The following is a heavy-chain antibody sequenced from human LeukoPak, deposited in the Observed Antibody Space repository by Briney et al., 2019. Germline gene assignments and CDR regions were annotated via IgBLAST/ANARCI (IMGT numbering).Heavy chain of an antibody. J-gene: IGHJ4*02. CDR3: ATGPPGYITAWYNY. Sequence: GGSLRLSCTASGFIFSNAWMSWVRQGPGKGLEWVGRIKSKTDGGTTDYAAPMKGRFTVSRDDSKNTLYLQMNSLKIEDTAVYYCATGPPGYITAWYNYWGQGTLVTVSS. CDR1: GFIFSNAW. CDR2: IKSKTDGGTT. V-gene: IGHV3-15*05. D-gene: IGHD6-19*01.